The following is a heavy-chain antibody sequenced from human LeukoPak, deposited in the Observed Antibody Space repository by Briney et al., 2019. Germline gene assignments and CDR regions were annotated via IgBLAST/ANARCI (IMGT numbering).Heavy chain of an antibody. D-gene: IGHD1-26*01. CDR2: IIPILGIA. V-gene: IGHV1-69*04. Sequence: GASVKVSCKASGGTFSSYAISWVRQAPGQGLEWRGRIIPILGIANYAQKFQGRVTITADKSTSTAYMALSSLRSEDTAVYYCASWGATKDHYFDYWGQGTLVTVSS. CDR1: GGTFSSYA. J-gene: IGHJ4*02. CDR3: ASWGATKDHYFDY.